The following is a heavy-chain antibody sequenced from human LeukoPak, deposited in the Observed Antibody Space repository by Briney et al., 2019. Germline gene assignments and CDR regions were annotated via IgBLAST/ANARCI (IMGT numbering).Heavy chain of an antibody. J-gene: IGHJ4*02. CDR1: GFTFSTSW. CDR2: ISSSSSYI. D-gene: IGHD1-26*01. V-gene: IGHV3-21*01. Sequence: GGSLRLSCAASGFTFSTSWMSWVRQAPGKGLEWVSSISSSSSYIYYADSVKGRFTISRDNAKNSLYLQMNSLRAEDTAVYYCATERGWELLGGAFDYWGQGTLVTVSS. CDR3: ATERGWELLGGAFDY.